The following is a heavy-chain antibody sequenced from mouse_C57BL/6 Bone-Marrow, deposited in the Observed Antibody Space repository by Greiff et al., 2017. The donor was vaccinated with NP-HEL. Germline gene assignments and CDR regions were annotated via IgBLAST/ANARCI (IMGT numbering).Heavy chain of an antibody. D-gene: IGHD2-4*01. V-gene: IGHV1-74*01. J-gene: IGHJ3*01. CDR2: IHPSDSDT. Sequence: QVQLQQPGAELVKPGASVKVSCKASGYTFTSYWMHWVKQRPGQGLEWIGRIHPSDSDTNYNQKFKGKATLTVAKSSSTAYMQLSSLTSEDSAVYYCAIPRLRRVAWFAYWGQGTLVTVSA. CDR1: GYTFTSYW. CDR3: AIPRLRRVAWFAY.